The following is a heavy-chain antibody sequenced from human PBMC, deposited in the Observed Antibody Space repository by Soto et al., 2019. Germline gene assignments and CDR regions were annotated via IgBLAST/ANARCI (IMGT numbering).Heavy chain of an antibody. CDR2: IYYSGST. CDR1: GGSISSGDYY. D-gene: IGHD5-18*01. J-gene: IGHJ6*02. V-gene: IGHV4-39*01. CDR3: ARHLDTAMGLAYYYGMDV. Sequence: QVQLQESGPGLVKPSQTLSLTCTVSGGSISSGDYYWGWIRQPPGKGLEWIGSIYYSGSTFYNPSLKSRVTISVDTSKNQFSLKLSSVTAADTAVYYCARHLDTAMGLAYYYGMDVWGQGTTVTVSS.